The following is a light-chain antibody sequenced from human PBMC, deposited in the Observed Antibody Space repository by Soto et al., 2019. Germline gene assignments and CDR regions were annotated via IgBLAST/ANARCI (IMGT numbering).Light chain of an antibody. Sequence: QSALTQPPSASGTPGQRVTISCSGSSSNIGSNTVNWYQQLPGTAPKLLIYSNNXRXSGVPDRFSGSKSGTSASLAISGLQSEDEADYYCAAWDDSLNAVVFGGGTKVTVL. J-gene: IGLJ2*01. CDR2: SNN. CDR3: AAWDDSLNAVV. CDR1: SSNIGSNT. V-gene: IGLV1-44*01.